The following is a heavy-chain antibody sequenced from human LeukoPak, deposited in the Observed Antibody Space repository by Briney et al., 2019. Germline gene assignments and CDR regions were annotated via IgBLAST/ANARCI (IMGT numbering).Heavy chain of an antibody. D-gene: IGHD5-12*01. J-gene: IGHJ4*02. CDR2: ISSSGDT. Sequence: SETLSLTCTVSGDSISRYYWSWIRQPPGKALEWIQYISSSGDTNSNPSVKGRVTISVDTSKNLFSLKLSSVTAADTAVYYCARHRGSSGYDYFDSWGQGTLVTVSS. CDR1: GDSISRYY. CDR3: ARHRGSSGYDYFDS. V-gene: IGHV4-59*13.